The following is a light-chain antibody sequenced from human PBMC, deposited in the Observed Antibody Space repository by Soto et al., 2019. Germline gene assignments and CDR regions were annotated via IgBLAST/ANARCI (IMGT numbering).Light chain of an antibody. CDR3: KQYNKWPLT. Sequence: EIVMTQSPATLSVSPGERATLSCRASQSVSSKFAWYQQQPGQTPRLLIYHASTRGTGIPARFSGSGSGSELPLTISSLQSEDFAVYYCKQYNKWPLTFGGGTKVEIK. J-gene: IGKJ4*01. CDR2: HAS. V-gene: IGKV3-15*01. CDR1: QSVSSK.